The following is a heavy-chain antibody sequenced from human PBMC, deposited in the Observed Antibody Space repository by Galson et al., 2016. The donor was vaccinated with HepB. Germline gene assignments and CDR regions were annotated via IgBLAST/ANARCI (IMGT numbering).Heavy chain of an antibody. CDR3: ERDPYYGLWSGYSSFYYGLDV. CDR1: GFTFSSNW. CDR2: IKQDGSDK. D-gene: IGHD3-3*01. J-gene: IGHJ6*02. V-gene: IGHV3-7*01. Sequence: SLRLSCAASGFTFSSNWMAWVRQAPGKGLEWVANIKQDGSDKYYVDSVKGRFTISRDNAKNSLYLQMTSLRVEDKAVYYCERDPYYGLWSGYSSFYYGLDVWGQGTTVTVSS.